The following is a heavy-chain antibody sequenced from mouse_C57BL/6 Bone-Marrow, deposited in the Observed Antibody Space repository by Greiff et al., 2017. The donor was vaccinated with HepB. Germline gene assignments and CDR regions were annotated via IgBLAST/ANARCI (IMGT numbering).Heavy chain of an antibody. V-gene: IGHV5-15*01. CDR3: ARRGTGTGYYFDY. CDR1: GFTFSDYG. CDR2: ISNLAYSI. D-gene: IGHD4-1*01. Sequence: EVKVVESGGGLVQPGGSLKLSCAASGFTFSDYGMAWVRQAPRKGPEWVAFISNLAYSIYYADTVTGRFTISRENAKNTLYLEMSSLRSEDTAMYYCARRGTGTGYYFDYWGQGTTLTVSS. J-gene: IGHJ2*01.